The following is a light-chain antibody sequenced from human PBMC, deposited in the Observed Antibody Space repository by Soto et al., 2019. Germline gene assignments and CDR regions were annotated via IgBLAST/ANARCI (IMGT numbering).Light chain of an antibody. J-gene: IGKJ3*01. CDR3: QQYYSTPPT. CDR2: WAS. Sequence: DIVITQCPDSLAVSLGERATINCKSSQSVLYSSNNKNYLAWYQQKPGQPPKLLIYWASTRESGVPDRFSGSGSGTDFTLTISSLQAEDVAVYYCQQYYSTPPTFGPGTKVDIK. V-gene: IGKV4-1*01. CDR1: QSVLYSSNNKNY.